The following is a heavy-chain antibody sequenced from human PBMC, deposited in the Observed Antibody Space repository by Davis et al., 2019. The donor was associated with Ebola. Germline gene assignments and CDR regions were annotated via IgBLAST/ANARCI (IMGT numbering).Heavy chain of an antibody. J-gene: IGHJ5*02. CDR2: NSAYNGNT. D-gene: IGHD3-16*01. Sequence: AASVNVSCMASGYTFTSYGISSARPLPGPGLEWMGWNSAYNGNTNYAQKLQVRVTMTTDTSTSPAYMDLRSLRSDDTAVYYCARRGTGWFDPWSQGTLITVS. CDR1: GYTFTSYG. V-gene: IGHV1-18*01. CDR3: ARRGTGWFDP.